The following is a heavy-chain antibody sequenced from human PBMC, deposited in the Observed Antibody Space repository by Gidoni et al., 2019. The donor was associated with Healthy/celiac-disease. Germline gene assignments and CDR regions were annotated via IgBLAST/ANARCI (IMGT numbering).Heavy chain of an antibody. Sequence: LQLQESGPGLVKPSSPLSLPCTVSRGSISSSSYYWGWIRQPPGKGLEWIGSIYYSGSNYYNPSLKSRVTISVDTSKNQFSLKLSSVTAADTAVYYCATLSPYYGIDVWGQGTTVTVSS. J-gene: IGHJ6*02. CDR3: ATLSPYYGIDV. CDR1: RGSISSSSYY. CDR2: IYYSGSN. V-gene: IGHV4-39*01.